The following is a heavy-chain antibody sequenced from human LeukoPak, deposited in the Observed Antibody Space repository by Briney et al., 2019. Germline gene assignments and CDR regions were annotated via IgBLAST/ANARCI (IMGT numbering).Heavy chain of an antibody. CDR1: GGSFSGYY. CDR2: INHSGST. CDR3: ARVWELGAPNFDY. V-gene: IGHV4-34*01. J-gene: IGHJ4*02. Sequence: SETLSLTCAVYGGSFSGYYWSWIRQPPGKGLEWIGEINHSGSTNYNPSLKSRVTISVDTSKKQFSLKLISVTAADTAVYYCARVWELGAPNFDYWGQGTLVTVSS. D-gene: IGHD1-26*01.